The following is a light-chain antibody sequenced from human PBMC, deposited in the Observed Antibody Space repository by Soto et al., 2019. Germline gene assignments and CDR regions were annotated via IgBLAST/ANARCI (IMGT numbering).Light chain of an antibody. CDR2: KVS. Sequence: DVVMTQSPLSLPVTLGQPASISCRSSQSLVYSDGNTYLNWFQQRPGQSPRRLIYKVSNRDSGVPDRLGGSGSGTDFTLKISRVEAEDVGGYYSMQHTHWPPKTFGQGTKVEI. J-gene: IGKJ1*01. CDR3: MQHTHWPPKT. CDR1: QSLVYSDGNTY. V-gene: IGKV2-30*01.